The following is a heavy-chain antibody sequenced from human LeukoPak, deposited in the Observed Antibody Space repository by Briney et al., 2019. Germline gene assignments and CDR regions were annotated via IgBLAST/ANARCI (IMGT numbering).Heavy chain of an antibody. V-gene: IGHV1-2*02. D-gene: IGHD1-26*01. J-gene: IGHJ3*02. Sequence: RASVKVSCKASGYTFTSYGISWVRQAPGQGLEWMGWINPNSGGTNYAQKFQGRVTMTRDTSISTAYMELSRLRSDDTAVYYCARDKSGSYYGHDAFDIWGQGTMVTVSS. CDR3: ARDKSGSYYGHDAFDI. CDR1: GYTFTSYG. CDR2: INPNSGGT.